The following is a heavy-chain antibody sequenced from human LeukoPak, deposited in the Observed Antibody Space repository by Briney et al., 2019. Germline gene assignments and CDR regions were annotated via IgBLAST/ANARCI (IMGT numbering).Heavy chain of an antibody. V-gene: IGHV1-8*03. CDR2: MNPNSGNT. Sequence: ASVKVSCKASGYTFTSYDINWVRQATGQGLEWMGWMNPNSGNTGYAQKFQGRVTITRNTSISTAYMELSSLRSEDAAVYYCARGLRFGELLGFDYWGQGTLVTVSS. J-gene: IGHJ4*02. D-gene: IGHD3-10*01. CDR3: ARGLRFGELLGFDY. CDR1: GYTFTSYD.